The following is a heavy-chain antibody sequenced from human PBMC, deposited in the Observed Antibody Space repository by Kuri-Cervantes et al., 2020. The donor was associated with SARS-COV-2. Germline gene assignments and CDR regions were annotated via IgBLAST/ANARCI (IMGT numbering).Heavy chain of an antibody. D-gene: IGHD4-23*01. CDR2: ISGSGGST. J-gene: IGHJ5*02. CDR3: AKPTLATRPRWFHA. Sequence: GGSLRLSCAASGFTFSSYAMSWVRQAPGKGLEWVSPISGSGGSTYYPDSVKGRFTISRDNSRNTLYLQINSLRAEDTAVYHCAKPTLATRPRWFHAWGQGTLVTVSS. V-gene: IGHV3-23*01. CDR1: GFTFSSYA.